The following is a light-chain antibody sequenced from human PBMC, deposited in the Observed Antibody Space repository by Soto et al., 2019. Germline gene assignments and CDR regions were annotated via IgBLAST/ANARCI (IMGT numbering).Light chain of an antibody. CDR1: QSINSF. J-gene: IGKJ1*01. V-gene: IGKV1-39*01. CDR3: QQSYSTPPWT. Sequence: DIQMTQSPSSLSASVGDRVTITCRASQSINSFLNWYQQKPGKAPKLLIYAASSLESGVPSRFSGIGSGTDFTLTISSLQPEDFATYYCQQSYSTPPWTFGQGTKVEIK. CDR2: AAS.